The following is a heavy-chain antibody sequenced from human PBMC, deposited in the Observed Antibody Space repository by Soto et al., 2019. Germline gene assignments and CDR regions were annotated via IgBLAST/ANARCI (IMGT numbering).Heavy chain of an antibody. V-gene: IGHV4-39*01. CDR1: GGSISSSSYY. CDR3: ARHGMAYYDSSGYYYSPYYFDY. Sequence: QLQLQESGPGLVKPSETLSLTCTVSGGSISSSSYYWGWIRQPPGKGLEWIGSIYYSGSTYYNPSLKSRFTISVDTSKNQFSLKLSSVTAAATAVYYCARHGMAYYDSSGYYYSPYYFDYWGQGTLVTVSS. CDR2: IYYSGST. D-gene: IGHD3-22*01. J-gene: IGHJ4*02.